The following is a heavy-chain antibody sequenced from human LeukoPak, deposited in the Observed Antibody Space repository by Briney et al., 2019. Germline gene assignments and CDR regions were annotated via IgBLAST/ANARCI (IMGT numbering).Heavy chain of an antibody. V-gene: IGHV3-21*04. CDR2: ISRSSSYI. Sequence: GGSLRLSCAASGFTFSTYSMNWVRQAPGKGVEWVLSISRSSSYIYYADSVKGRFTISRDNAKNSLYLQMNSLRAEDTAVYYCARDLMGIAYRGAFYYWGQGTLVTVSS. CDR3: ARDLMGIAYRGAFYY. CDR1: GFTFSTYS. D-gene: IGHD6-13*01. J-gene: IGHJ4*02.